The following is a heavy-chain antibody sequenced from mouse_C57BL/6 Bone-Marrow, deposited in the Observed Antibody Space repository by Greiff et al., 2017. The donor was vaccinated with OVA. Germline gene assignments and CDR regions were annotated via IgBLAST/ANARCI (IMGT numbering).Heavy chain of an antibody. CDR2: ISDGGSYT. J-gene: IGHJ2*01. Sequence: EVQLVESGGGLVKPGGSLKLSCAASGFTFSSYAMSWVRQTPEKRLEWVATISDGGSYTYYTDNVKGRFTISRDNAKNNLYLQMSHLKSEDTAMYYCNYFDYWGQGTTLTVSS. CDR1: GFTFSSYA. CDR3: NYFDY. V-gene: IGHV5-4*01.